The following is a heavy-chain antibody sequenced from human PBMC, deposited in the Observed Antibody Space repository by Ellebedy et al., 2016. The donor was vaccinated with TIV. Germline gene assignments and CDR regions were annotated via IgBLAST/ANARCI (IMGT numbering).Heavy chain of an antibody. V-gene: IGHV4-59*01. CDR1: GGSISSDY. CDR2: IYHSGST. J-gene: IGHJ3*02. CDR3: ARERPVAATELPGFDI. Sequence: MPSETLSLTCTVSGGSISSDYWNWIRQPPGKGLEWIGYIYHSGSTNYNPSLKSRVTISVDTSKNQFSLRLRSVTAADTAVYYCARERPVAATELPGFDIWGQGTMVTVSS. D-gene: IGHD6-19*01.